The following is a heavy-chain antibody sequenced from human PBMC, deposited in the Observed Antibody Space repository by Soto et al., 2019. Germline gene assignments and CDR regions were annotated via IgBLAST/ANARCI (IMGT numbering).Heavy chain of an antibody. J-gene: IGHJ5*02. Sequence: GGSLRLSCAASGFTFSGSAMHWVRQASGKGLEWVGRIRSKANSYATAYAASVKGRFTISRDDSKNTAYLQMNSLKTEDTDVYYCTRHGRNDYGDYGENDWFDPWGQGTLVTVSS. V-gene: IGHV3-73*01. CDR1: GFTFSGSA. CDR3: TRHGRNDYGDYGENDWFDP. D-gene: IGHD4-17*01. CDR2: IRSKANSYAT.